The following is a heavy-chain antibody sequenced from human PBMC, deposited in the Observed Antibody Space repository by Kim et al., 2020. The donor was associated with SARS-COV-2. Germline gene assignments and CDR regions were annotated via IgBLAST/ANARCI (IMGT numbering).Heavy chain of an antibody. CDR2: INHSGST. CDR1: GGSFSGYY. V-gene: IGHV4-34*01. D-gene: IGHD2-15*01. Sequence: SETLSLTCAVYGGSFSGYYWSWIRQPPGKGLEWIGEINHSGSTNYNPSLKSRVTISVDTSKNQFALKLSSVTAADTAVYYCWRGHGKYCSGGSCPPGSYYYYGMDVWGHGTTVTVSS. CDR3: WRGHGKYCSGGSCPPGSYYYYGMDV. J-gene: IGHJ6*02.